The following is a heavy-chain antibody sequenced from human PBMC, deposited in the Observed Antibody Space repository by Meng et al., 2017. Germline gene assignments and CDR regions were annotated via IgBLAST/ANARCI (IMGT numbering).Heavy chain of an antibody. D-gene: IGHD6-19*01. V-gene: IGHV1-2*06. Sequence: QVQPGQVGAEVKKPWASVKVSGKASGYTFTGYDMHWVRQAPGQGLEWMGRINPNSGGTNYAQKFQGRVTMTRDTSISTAYMELSRLRSDDTAVYYCARGLPAVAVDYWGQGTLVTVSS. J-gene: IGHJ4*02. CDR3: ARGLPAVAVDY. CDR1: GYTFTGYD. CDR2: INPNSGGT.